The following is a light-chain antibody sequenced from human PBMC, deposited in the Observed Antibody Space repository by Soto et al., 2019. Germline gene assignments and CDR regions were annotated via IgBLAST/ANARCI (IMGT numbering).Light chain of an antibody. Sequence: AIRMTQSPSSFSASTVDRVTITCRASQGISSYFAWYQQKRGKAPKLLIYAVVTLQSGVTFRFSGSGSGTDFTLPIRSMQSEDFATSYCQQYYSYPWTFGQGNKVDIK. CDR2: AVV. CDR1: QGISSY. CDR3: QQYYSYPWT. J-gene: IGKJ1*01. V-gene: IGKV1-8*01.